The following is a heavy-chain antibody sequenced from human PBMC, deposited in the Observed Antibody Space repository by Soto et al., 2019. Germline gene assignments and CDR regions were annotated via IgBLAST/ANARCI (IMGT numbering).Heavy chain of an antibody. J-gene: IGHJ4*02. CDR2: ISGSGGTT. Sequence: GGSLRLSCVGSGFIFRSYTMSWVRQAPGKGPEWVSAISGSGGTTFYADSVKGRFSISRDNSKNTLYLQMDRLRAEDSALYYCAKGGVTGTMEWGQGTLVTVSS. CDR3: AKGGVTGTME. V-gene: IGHV3-23*01. D-gene: IGHD1-7*01. CDR1: GFIFRSYT.